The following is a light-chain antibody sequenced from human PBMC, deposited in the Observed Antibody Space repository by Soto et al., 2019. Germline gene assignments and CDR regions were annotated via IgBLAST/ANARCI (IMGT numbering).Light chain of an antibody. Sequence: EIVLTQSPGTLSLSPGERATLSCRASQSVSSSYLAWYQQKPDQAPRLLIYGASSRATGIPDRFSGSGSGTDFPLTISRLDPEDVAVYYCQQYGSSRTFGQGTKVEIK. CDR2: GAS. J-gene: IGKJ1*01. CDR1: QSVSSSY. V-gene: IGKV3-20*01. CDR3: QQYGSSRT.